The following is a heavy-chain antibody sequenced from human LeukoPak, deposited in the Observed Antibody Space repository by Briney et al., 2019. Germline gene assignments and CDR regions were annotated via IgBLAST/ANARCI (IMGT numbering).Heavy chain of an antibody. V-gene: IGHV1-46*01. Sequence: ASVKVSCKASGYTFTTRYYMHWVRQAPGQGLEWIGIINTSGDGTNYAQKFQGRVTMTRDTSTSTVYMELGSLTSEDTAVYYCAREESGGYFDYWGQGTLVTVSS. CDR1: GYTFTTRYY. CDR3: AREESGGYFDY. D-gene: IGHD2-8*02. J-gene: IGHJ4*02. CDR2: INTSGDGT.